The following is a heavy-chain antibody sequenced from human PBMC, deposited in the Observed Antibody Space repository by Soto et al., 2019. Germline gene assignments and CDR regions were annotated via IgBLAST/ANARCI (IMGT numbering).Heavy chain of an antibody. V-gene: IGHV4-59*01. D-gene: IGHD3-22*01. Sequence: PSETLSLTCTVSCGALSNYYGSWIRQPQGKGLEWIGYIDYSGSTSYNPSLKSRVTISVDTSKNQFSLKLSSVTAADTAVYYCARVVINSGVYYYYGMDVWGQGTTVTVSS. CDR3: ARVVINSGVYYYYGMDV. CDR1: CGALSNYY. CDR2: IDYSGST. J-gene: IGHJ6*02.